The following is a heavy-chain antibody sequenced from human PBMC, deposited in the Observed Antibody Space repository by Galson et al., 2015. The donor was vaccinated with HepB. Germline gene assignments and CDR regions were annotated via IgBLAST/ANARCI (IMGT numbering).Heavy chain of an antibody. CDR1: GFSLSTTEMR. V-gene: IGHV2-70*04. J-gene: IGHJ2*01. D-gene: IGHD6-19*01. CDR3: ARSGYSSGWYPWYFDL. Sequence: PALVKPTQTLTLTCTFSGFSLSTTEMRVSWIRQPPGKALEWLARIDWDDGKFYSTSLKTRLTIFKDTSKNQVVLTMTNMDPVDTATYYCARSGYSSGWYPWYFDLWGRGTLVTVSS. CDR2: IDWDDGK.